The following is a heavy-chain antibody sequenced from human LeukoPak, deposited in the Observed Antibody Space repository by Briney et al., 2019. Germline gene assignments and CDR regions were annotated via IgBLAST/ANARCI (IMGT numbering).Heavy chain of an antibody. Sequence: SGPTLVNPTQTLTLTCTFSGFSLSTCGVGVGWIRQPPGKALEWLALIYWDDDKRYSPSLKSRLTITKDTSKNQVVLTMTNMDPVDTATYYCAHRQVGYSSGWYSPLRYYFDYWGQGTLVTVSS. CDR3: AHRQVGYSSGWYSPLRYYFDY. CDR2: IYWDDDK. J-gene: IGHJ4*02. V-gene: IGHV2-5*02. D-gene: IGHD6-19*01. CDR1: GFSLSTCGVG.